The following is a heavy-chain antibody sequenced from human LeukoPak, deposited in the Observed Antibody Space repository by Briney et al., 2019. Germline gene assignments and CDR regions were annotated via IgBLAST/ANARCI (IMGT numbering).Heavy chain of an antibody. D-gene: IGHD4-17*01. CDR2: INSDSGGT. CDR3: ARDTITVTTPYFDY. CDR1: EYTFTGYY. Sequence: ASVKVSCKASEYTFTGYYMHWVRQAPGQGLEWMGWINSDSGGTNYAQKFQGRVTMTRDTSTSTAYMELSSLRSDDTAFYYCARDTITVTTPYFDYWGQGTLVTVPS. V-gene: IGHV1-2*02. J-gene: IGHJ4*02.